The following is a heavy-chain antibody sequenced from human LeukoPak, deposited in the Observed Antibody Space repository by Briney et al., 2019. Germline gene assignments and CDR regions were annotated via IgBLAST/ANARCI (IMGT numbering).Heavy chain of an antibody. CDR1: GFTFSSYS. CDR3: ARTYYYDSSGCVDY. J-gene: IGHJ4*02. Sequence: GGSLRLSCAASGFTFSSYSMNWVRQAPGKGLEWVSFISSSSSYISYADSVKGRFTISRDNAKNTLYLQMNSLRAEDTAVYYCARTYYYDSSGCVDYWGQGTLVTVSS. CDR2: ISSSSSYI. D-gene: IGHD3-22*01. V-gene: IGHV3-21*01.